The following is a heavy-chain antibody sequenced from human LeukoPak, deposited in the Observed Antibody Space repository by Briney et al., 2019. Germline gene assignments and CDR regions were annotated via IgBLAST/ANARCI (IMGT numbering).Heavy chain of an antibody. Sequence: SETLSLTCTVSGGSISSYYWSWIRQPPGQGLEWIGYIYYSGSTNYNPSLKSRVRTSVDTSKKQFSLKLSSVTAADTAVYYCARRAGYSYALFDPWGQGTLVTVSS. V-gene: IGHV4-59*01. CDR3: ARRAGYSYALFDP. CDR2: IYYSGST. CDR1: GGSISSYY. J-gene: IGHJ5*02. D-gene: IGHD5-18*01.